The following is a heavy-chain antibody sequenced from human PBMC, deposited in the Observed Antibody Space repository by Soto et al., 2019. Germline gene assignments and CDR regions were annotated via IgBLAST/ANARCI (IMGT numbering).Heavy chain of an antibody. CDR2: ISYDGSNK. J-gene: IGHJ4*02. V-gene: IGHV3-30*18. D-gene: IGHD6-19*01. CDR1: GVNFSSYG. Sequence: PGGALRLSCGASGVNFSSYGMHWGRHAPGKGLEWVAVISYDGSNKYYADSVKGRFTISRDNSKNTLYLQMNSLRAEDTAVYYCAKVRKQWLVRLGFVDYWGQGTLVTVSS. CDR3: AKVRKQWLVRLGFVDY.